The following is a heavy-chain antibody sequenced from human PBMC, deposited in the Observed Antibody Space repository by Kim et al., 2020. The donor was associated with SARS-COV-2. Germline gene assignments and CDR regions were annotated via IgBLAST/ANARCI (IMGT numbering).Heavy chain of an antibody. J-gene: IGHJ4*02. V-gene: IGHV3-72*01. D-gene: IGHD6-19*01. Sequence: TAYAASVRDRFTCSRDDSKNSLFLQMSSLKTEDTAVYYCARDRDGAGTDWGQGTLVTVSS. CDR2: T. CDR3: ARDRDGAGTD.